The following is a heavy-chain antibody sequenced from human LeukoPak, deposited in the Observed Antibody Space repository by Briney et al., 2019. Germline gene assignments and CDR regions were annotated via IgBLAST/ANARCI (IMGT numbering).Heavy chain of an antibody. CDR3: AKAVVRDYVWGSYAY. CDR1: GFTFSSYA. V-gene: IGHV3-23*01. J-gene: IGHJ4*02. Sequence: GGSLRLSCAASGFTFSSYAMSWVRQAPGKGLEWVSAVSGSGGSTYYADSVKGRFTISRDNSKNTLYLQMNSLGAEDTAVYYCAKAVVRDYVWGSYAYWGQGTLVTVSS. D-gene: IGHD3-16*01. CDR2: VSGSGGST.